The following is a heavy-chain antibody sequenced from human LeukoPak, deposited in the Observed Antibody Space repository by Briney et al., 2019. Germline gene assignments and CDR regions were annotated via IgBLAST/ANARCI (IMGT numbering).Heavy chain of an antibody. CDR3: AKVRGYYGMDV. CDR1: GFTFDDYA. CDR2: ISWNSGSI. V-gene: IGHV3-9*01. Sequence: GGSLRLSCAASGFTFDDYAMHWVQQAPGKDLEWVSGISWNSGSIGYADSVKGRFTISRDNAKNSLYLQMNSLRAEDTALYYCAKVRGYYGMDVWGQGTTVTVSS. J-gene: IGHJ6*02.